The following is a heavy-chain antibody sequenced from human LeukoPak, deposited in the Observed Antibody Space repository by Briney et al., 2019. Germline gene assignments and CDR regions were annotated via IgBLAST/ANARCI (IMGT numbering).Heavy chain of an antibody. Sequence: ASVKVSCKASGYTFTSYDINWVRQATGQGLEWMGWMNPNSGNTGYAQKFLGRVTMTRNTSISTAYMELSSLRSEDTAVYYCARGRSHDFWSGYYFWGQGTLVTVSS. CDR2: MNPNSGNT. V-gene: IGHV1-8*01. D-gene: IGHD3-3*01. CDR1: GYTFTSYD. CDR3: ARGRSHDFWSGYYF. J-gene: IGHJ4*02.